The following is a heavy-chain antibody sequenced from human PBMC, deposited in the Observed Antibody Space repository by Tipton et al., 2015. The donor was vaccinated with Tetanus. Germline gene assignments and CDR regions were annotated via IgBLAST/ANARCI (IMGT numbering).Heavy chain of an antibody. J-gene: IGHJ2*01. D-gene: IGHD7-27*01. Sequence: QVQLVQSGAEVKKPGSSVKVSCKASGGTFSSYAISWVRQAPGPGLEWMGGIIPIFGTANYAQKFQGRVTITADESTSTAYMELSSLRSEDTAVYYWASGDIKYGPYWYFDLWGRGTLVTVSS. CDR1: GGTFSSYA. CDR3: ASGDIKYGPYWYFDL. V-gene: IGHV1-69*01. CDR2: IIPIFGTA.